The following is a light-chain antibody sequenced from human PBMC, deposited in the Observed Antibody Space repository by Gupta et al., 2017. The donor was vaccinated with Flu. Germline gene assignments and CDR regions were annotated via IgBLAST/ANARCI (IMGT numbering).Light chain of an antibody. J-gene: IGKJ2*01. CDR2: WAA. V-gene: IGKV4-1*01. Sequence: DIVMTQSPDSLAVSLGERGTINCKSSQSVLYSSNNKNYLAWYQQKPGQPPKLLIYWAATRESGVPDRCSGSGSGTDFTLTISSLQAEDVAVYYCQQDDSTPYTFGQGTKLEIK. CDR1: QSVLYSSNNKNY. CDR3: QQDDSTPYT.